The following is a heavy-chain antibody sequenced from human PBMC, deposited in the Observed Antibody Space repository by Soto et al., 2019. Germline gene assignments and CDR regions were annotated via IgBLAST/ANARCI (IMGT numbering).Heavy chain of an antibody. J-gene: IGHJ6*02. V-gene: IGHV1-69*13. CDR2: IIPIFGTA. Sequence: SVKVSCKASGVTFSSYAISWVRQAPGQGLEWMGGIIPIFGTANYAQKFQGRVTITADESTSTAYMELSSLRSEDTAVYYCARDRRDGYNFGYYYYGMDVWGQGTTVTVSS. CDR3: ARDRRDGYNFGYYYYGMDV. D-gene: IGHD5-12*01. CDR1: GVTFSSYA.